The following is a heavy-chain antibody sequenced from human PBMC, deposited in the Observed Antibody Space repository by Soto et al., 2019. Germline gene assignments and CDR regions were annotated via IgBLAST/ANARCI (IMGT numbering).Heavy chain of an antibody. CDR1: GFTFDDYA. V-gene: IGHV3-9*01. CDR2: ISWNSGSI. J-gene: IGHJ4*02. CDR3: AKAYYYDSSGYYPLDY. D-gene: IGHD3-22*01. Sequence: GGSLRLSCAASGFTFDDYAMHWVRQAPGKGLEWVSGISWNSGSIGYADSVKGRFTISRDNAKNSLYLQMNSLRAEDTALYYCAKAYYYDSSGYYPLDYWGQGTLVTVSS.